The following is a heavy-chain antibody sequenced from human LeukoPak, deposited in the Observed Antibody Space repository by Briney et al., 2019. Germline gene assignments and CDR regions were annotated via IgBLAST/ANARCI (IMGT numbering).Heavy chain of an antibody. J-gene: IGHJ3*02. Sequence: PGGSLRLSCAASGFTFSSYGMHWVRQAPGKGLEWVSVIYSGGSTHYAESVKGRFTISRDNSKNTVYLQMNSVRAEDTAVYYCARDYESSGSNGAFDIWGQGTMVTVSS. CDR3: ARDYESSGSNGAFDI. CDR1: GFTFSSYG. V-gene: IGHV3-53*01. CDR2: IYSGGST. D-gene: IGHD6-19*01.